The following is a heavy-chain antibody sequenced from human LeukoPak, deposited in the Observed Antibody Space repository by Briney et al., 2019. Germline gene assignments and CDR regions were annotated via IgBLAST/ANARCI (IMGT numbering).Heavy chain of an antibody. V-gene: IGHV3-23*01. CDR2: ISGGGDST. J-gene: IGHJ4*02. Sequence: GGSLRLSCAASGFTFSSYAMSWVRQAPGKGLEWVSAISGGGDSTYYADSVKGRFTISRDNSKNTLYLQMNSLRAEVTAVYYCASATLSSGWSYYFDYWGQGTLVTVSS. CDR3: ASATLSSGWSYYFDY. D-gene: IGHD6-19*01. CDR1: GFTFSSYA.